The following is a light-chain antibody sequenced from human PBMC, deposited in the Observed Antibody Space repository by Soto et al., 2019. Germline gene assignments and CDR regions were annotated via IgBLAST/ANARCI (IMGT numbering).Light chain of an antibody. J-gene: IGKJ1*01. CDR3: QQYGGSPRT. Sequence: EIVLTQSPGTLSLSPGEGATLSCRASQSISRNFLAWYQQKRGQAPRLLIHGASNRATGIPDRFSGSGSGTDFTLTITRLEPEDFAVYYCQQYGGSPRTFGQGTKVDIK. V-gene: IGKV3-20*01. CDR1: QSISRNF. CDR2: GAS.